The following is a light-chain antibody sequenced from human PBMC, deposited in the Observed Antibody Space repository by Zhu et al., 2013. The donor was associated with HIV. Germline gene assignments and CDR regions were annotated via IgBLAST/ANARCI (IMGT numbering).Light chain of an antibody. J-gene: IGLJ1*01. Sequence: QSALTQPASVSGSPGQSITISCTGTSSDVGGYKYVSWYQQHPGKAPKLIIYEVSNRPSGVSNRFSGSKSGNTASLTISGLQTEDEADYYCCSYAGSNTYVFGTGTKVTVL. CDR2: EVS. CDR3: CSYAGSNTYV. CDR1: SSDVGGYKY. V-gene: IGLV2-14*03.